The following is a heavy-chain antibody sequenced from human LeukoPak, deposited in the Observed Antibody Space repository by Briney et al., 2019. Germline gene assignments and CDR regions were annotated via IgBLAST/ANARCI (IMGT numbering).Heavy chain of an antibody. CDR2: IYTSGST. CDR1: GGSISGYY. D-gene: IGHD4/OR15-4a*01. Sequence: PSETLSLTCTVSGGSISGYYWSWIRQPAGKGLEWIGRIYTSGSTNYIPSLKSRVTMSVDTSKNQFSLKLSSVTAADTAVYYCARELRGARYYYYMDVWGKGTTVSVSS. V-gene: IGHV4-4*07. J-gene: IGHJ6*03. CDR3: ARELRGARYYYYMDV.